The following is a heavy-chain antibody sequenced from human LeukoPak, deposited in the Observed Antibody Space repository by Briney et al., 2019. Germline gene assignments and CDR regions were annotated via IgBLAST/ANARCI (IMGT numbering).Heavy chain of an antibody. CDR3: ASTGAPAAPDWYFDL. CDR1: GFTFSRDN. Sequence: PAGGSLRLSCAASGFTFSRDNLHWVRQAPGKGLEWVAFMPYDGGNKYYADSVKGRFTISRDNSKNTLYLQMNSLRAEDTAVYYCASTGAPAAPDWYFDLWGRGTLVTVSS. CDR2: MPYDGGNK. J-gene: IGHJ2*01. V-gene: IGHV3-30*19. D-gene: IGHD6-13*01.